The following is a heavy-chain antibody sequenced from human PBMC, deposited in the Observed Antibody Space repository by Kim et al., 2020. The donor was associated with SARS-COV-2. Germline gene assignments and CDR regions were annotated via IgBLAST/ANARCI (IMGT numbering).Heavy chain of an antibody. J-gene: IGHJ4*02. CDR2: IDYSGST. V-gene: IGHV4-59*01. CDR3: AIGYFSSTSCLDY. CDR1: GGSISSYY. Sequence: SETLSLTCTVSGGSISSYYWSWIRQPPGKGLEWIGYIDYSGSTNYNPSLKSRVTISVDTSKNQFSLKLSSLTAADTAVYYCAIGYFSSTSCLDYWGQGTL. D-gene: IGHD2-2*01.